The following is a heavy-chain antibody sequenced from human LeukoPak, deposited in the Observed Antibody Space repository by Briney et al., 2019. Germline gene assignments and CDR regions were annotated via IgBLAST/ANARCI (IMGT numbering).Heavy chain of an antibody. V-gene: IGHV3-48*03. CDR3: ARDRGYGGNPPGDY. CDR1: GFTFSSYE. D-gene: IGHD4-23*01. J-gene: IGHJ4*02. Sequence: GGSLRLSCAASGFTFSSYEMNWVRQAPGKGLEWVSYISSSGSTIYYADSVKGRFTISRDNAKNSLYLQMNSLRAEDTAVYYCARDRGYGGNPPGDYWGQGTLVTVSS. CDR2: ISSSGSTI.